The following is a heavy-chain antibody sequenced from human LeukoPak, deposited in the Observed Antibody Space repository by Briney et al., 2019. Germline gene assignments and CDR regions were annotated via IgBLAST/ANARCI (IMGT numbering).Heavy chain of an antibody. CDR2: IKQDGSEK. CDR3: AREQTFGLEIIKSYFDY. V-gene: IGHV3-7*01. J-gene: IGHJ4*02. Sequence: GGSLRLSCAASGFTFSNYWMSWLRQAPGKGLEWVANIKQDGSEKYYVDSVQGRFTISRDNAKNSLYLQMNSLRAEDTAVYYCAREQTFGLEIIKSYFDYWGQGTLVTVSS. D-gene: IGHD3-3*01. CDR1: GFTFSNYW.